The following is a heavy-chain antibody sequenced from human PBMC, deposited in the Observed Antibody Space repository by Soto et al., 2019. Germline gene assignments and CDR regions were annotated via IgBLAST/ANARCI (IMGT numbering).Heavy chain of an antibody. CDR2: ISSSGSTI. J-gene: IGHJ6*02. V-gene: IGHV3-48*03. Sequence: GGSLRLSCAASGFTFSSYEMNWVRQAPGKGLEWVSYISSSGSTIYYADSVKGRFTISRDNAKNSLYLQMNSLRAEDTAVYYCARGLSSSYVYYYYGMDVWGQGTTVTVSS. CDR1: GFTFSSYE. D-gene: IGHD6-13*01. CDR3: ARGLSSSYVYYYYGMDV.